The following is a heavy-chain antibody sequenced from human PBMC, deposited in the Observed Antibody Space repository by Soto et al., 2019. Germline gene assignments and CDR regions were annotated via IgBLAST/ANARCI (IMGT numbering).Heavy chain of an antibody. CDR1: GFTFNRYA. J-gene: IGHJ6*02. Sequence: LRLSCAASGFTFNRYAFHWVRQAPGKGLEWVSAISGGVDSTFYADSVKGRFTISRDNSKNIQYLQMNNLRAEDTAIYYCAVGRVAATPYHYYSGMDVWGQGTTVTVSS. CDR3: AVGRVAATPYHYYSGMDV. D-gene: IGHD6-13*01. CDR2: ISGGVDST. V-gene: IGHV3-23*01.